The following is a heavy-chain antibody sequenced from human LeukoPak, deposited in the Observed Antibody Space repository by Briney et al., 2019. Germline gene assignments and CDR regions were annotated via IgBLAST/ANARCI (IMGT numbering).Heavy chain of an antibody. Sequence: TGGSLRLSCAASGFTFSSYAMSWVRQAPGKGLEWVSAIRGSCGSTYYADSVKGRFTISRDNSKNTLYLQMNSLRAEDTAVYYCAKGAVYYDSSGYYRIDYWGQGTLVTVSS. V-gene: IGHV3-23*01. J-gene: IGHJ4*02. CDR2: IRGSCGST. CDR1: GFTFSSYA. D-gene: IGHD3-22*01. CDR3: AKGAVYYDSSGYYRIDY.